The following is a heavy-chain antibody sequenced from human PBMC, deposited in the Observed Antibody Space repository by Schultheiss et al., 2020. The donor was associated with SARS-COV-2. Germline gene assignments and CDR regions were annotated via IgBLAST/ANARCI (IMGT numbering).Heavy chain of an antibody. CDR2: ISGSGGST. D-gene: IGHD3-3*01. CDR3: AKASFTTLYYYYMDV. V-gene: IGHV3-23*01. J-gene: IGHJ6*03. Sequence: GGSLRLSCAASGFTVSSNYMSWVRQAPGKGLEWVSAISGSGGSTYYADSVKGRFTISRDNSKNTLYLQMNSLRAEDTAVYYCAKASFTTLYYYYMDVWGKGTTVTVSS. CDR1: GFTVSSNY.